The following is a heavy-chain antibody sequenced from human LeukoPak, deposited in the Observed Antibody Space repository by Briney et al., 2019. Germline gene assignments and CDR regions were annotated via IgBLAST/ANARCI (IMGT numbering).Heavy chain of an antibody. CDR2: INHSGST. CDR1: GGSFSGYY. V-gene: IGHV4-34*01. CDR3: AVRATDRNWFDP. J-gene: IGHJ5*02. D-gene: IGHD1-26*01. Sequence: PSETLSLTCAVYGGSFSGYYWSWIRHPPAKGLEWIGEINHSGSTNYNPSLTSRVTISVDTSKNQFSLKLSSVTAADRAVYYCAVRATDRNWFDPWGQGNLVTVSS.